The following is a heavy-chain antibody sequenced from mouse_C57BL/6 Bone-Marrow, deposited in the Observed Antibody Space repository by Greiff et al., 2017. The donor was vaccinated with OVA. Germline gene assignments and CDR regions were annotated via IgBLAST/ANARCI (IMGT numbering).Heavy chain of an antibody. J-gene: IGHJ3*01. CDR2: IDPSDSYT. CDR1: GYTFTSYW. D-gene: IGHD1-1*01. V-gene: IGHV1-59*01. CDR3: ARKDLYYGSSPWFAY. Sequence: VQLVESGAELVRPGTSVKLSCKASGYTFTSYWMHWVKQRPGQGLEWIGVIDPSDSYTNYNQKFKGKATLTVDTSSSTAYMQLSSLTSEDSAVYYCARKDLYYGSSPWFAYWGQGTLVTVSA.